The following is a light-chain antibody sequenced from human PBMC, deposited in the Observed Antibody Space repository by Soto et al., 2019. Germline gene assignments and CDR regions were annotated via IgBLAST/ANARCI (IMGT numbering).Light chain of an antibody. CDR1: RPNIGSNT. J-gene: IGLJ2*01. CDR3: ATWDDSLNGHVV. Sequence: QAVVTQPPSESGTPGQRVTISCSGSRPNIGSNTVNWYQQLPGTAPKFLIYSNNQRPSGVPKRFSGSKSGTSASLAISGLQSEDEADYYCATWDDSLNGHVVFGGGTKVIVL. V-gene: IGLV1-44*01. CDR2: SNN.